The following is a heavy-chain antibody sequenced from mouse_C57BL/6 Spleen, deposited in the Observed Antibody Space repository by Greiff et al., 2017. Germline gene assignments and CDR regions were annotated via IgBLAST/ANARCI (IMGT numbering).Heavy chain of an antibody. CDR3: ARGDYDGGFAY. Sequence: VQLQQSGPELVKPGASVKISCKASGYAFSSSWMNWVQQRPGKGLEWIGRIYPGDGDTNYNGKFKGKATLTADKSSSTAYMQLSSLTTEDSAVYFCARGDYDGGFAYWGQGTLVTVSA. CDR1: GYAFSSSW. D-gene: IGHD2-4*01. J-gene: IGHJ3*01. CDR2: IYPGDGDT. V-gene: IGHV1-82*01.